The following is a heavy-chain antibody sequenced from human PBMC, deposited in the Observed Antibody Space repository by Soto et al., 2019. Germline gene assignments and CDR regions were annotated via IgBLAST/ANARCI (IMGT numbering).Heavy chain of an antibody. CDR2: ISSSGSTI. D-gene: IGHD2-2*01. CDR3: ARRLSIVVVPAPNWFDP. CDR1: GFTFSDYY. Sequence: AGGSLRLSCAASGFTFSDYYMSWIRQAPWKGLEWVSYISSSGSTIYYADSVKGRFTISRDNAKNSLYLQMNSLRAEDTAVYYCARRLSIVVVPAPNWFDPWGQGTLVTVSS. V-gene: IGHV3-11*01. J-gene: IGHJ5*02.